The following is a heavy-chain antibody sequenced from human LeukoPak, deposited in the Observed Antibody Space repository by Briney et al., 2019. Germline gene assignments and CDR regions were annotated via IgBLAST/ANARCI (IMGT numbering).Heavy chain of an antibody. D-gene: IGHD5-24*01. CDR3: ARAYEMAADH. CDR2: IYYSGST. Sequence: SETLSLTCTVSGGSISSSSYYWGWIRQPPGKGLEWTGSIYYSGSTYYNPSLKSRVTISVDTSKNQFSLKLSSVTAADTAVYYCARAYEMAADHWGQGTLVTVSS. CDR1: GGSISSSSYY. J-gene: IGHJ5*02. V-gene: IGHV4-39*07.